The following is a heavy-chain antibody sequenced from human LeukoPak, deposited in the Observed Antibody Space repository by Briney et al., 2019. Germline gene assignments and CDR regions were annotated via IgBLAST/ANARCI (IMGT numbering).Heavy chain of an antibody. D-gene: IGHD1-26*01. V-gene: IGHV1-8*02. CDR1: GYTFTGYY. CDR2: TNPNSGNT. CDR3: ARNLVGATEGGNY. Sequence: GASVKVSCKASGYTFTGYYMHWVRQAPGQGLEWMGWTNPNSGNTGYAQKFQGRVTMTRNTSISTAYMELSSLRSEDTAVYYCARNLVGATEGGNYWGQGALVTVSS. J-gene: IGHJ4*02.